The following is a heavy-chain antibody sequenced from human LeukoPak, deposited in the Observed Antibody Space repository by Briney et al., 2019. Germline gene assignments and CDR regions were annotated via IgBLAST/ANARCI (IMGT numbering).Heavy chain of an antibody. CDR2: INHSGST. Sequence: SETLSLTCAVYGGSFSGYYWSWIRQPPGKGLEWIGEINHSGSTNYNPSLKSRVTISVDTSKNQFSLKLSSVTAADTAVYYCARGISLVVAVASPIVGDYWGQGTLVTVSS. D-gene: IGHD6-19*01. J-gene: IGHJ4*02. V-gene: IGHV4-34*01. CDR1: GGSFSGYY. CDR3: ARGISLVVAVASPIVGDY.